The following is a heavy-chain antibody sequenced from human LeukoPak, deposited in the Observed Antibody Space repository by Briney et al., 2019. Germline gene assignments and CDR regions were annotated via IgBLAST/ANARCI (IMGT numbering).Heavy chain of an antibody. V-gene: IGHV4-59*03. CDR2: VYDSGNT. J-gene: IGHJ4*02. Sequence: SETLSLTCTVSGASISSYYWTWNRQTPGKGLEWIGCVYDSGNTNYNPSLKSRVTISQDTSKNEFSLSLTSVTAADAAVYFCARGAKVGATPTSPYFFDYWGQGILVIVSS. CDR3: ARGAKVGATPTSPYFFDY. CDR1: GASISSYY. D-gene: IGHD1-26*01.